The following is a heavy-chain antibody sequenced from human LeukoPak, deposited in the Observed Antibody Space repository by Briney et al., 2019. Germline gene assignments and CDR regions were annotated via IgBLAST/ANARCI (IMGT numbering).Heavy chain of an antibody. Sequence: SETLSLTCTVSGGSISSSYWSWIRQPAGKGLEWIGRIYTSGSTDYNTSDYSPSLKSRVTMSLDTSKNQFSLILSSVTAADTAVYYCARGPPPDFDYWGQGTLVTVSS. CDR1: GGSISSSY. V-gene: IGHV4-4*07. CDR2: IYTSGST. CDR3: ARGPPPDFDY. J-gene: IGHJ4*02.